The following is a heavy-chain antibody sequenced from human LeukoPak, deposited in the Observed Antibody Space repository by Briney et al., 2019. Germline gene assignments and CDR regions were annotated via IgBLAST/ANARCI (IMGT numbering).Heavy chain of an antibody. CDR2: IYYSGST. J-gene: IGHJ4*02. V-gene: IGHV4-39*07. CDR3: ARGMGDTAMVTTAVDY. D-gene: IGHD5-18*01. CDR1: GGSISSSNYY. Sequence: SETLSLTCTVSGGSISSSNYYWGWIRQPPGKGLEWIGSIYYSGSTYYNPSLKSRVAISVDTSKNQFFLNLSTVTAADTAVYYCARGMGDTAMVTTAVDYWGQGTLVTVSS.